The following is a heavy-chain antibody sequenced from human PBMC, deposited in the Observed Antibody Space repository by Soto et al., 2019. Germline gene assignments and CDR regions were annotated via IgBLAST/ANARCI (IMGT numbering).Heavy chain of an antibody. J-gene: IGHJ5*02. D-gene: IGHD3-16*01. CDR3: ARLPLPWGWFDP. CDR1: GIVFSDY. V-gene: IGHV3-11*01. Sequence: QVQLVESGGGLVKPGGSLRLSCAASGIVFSDYMSWVRQAPGKGLEWLSYISGSGRTIYSADSVKGRFTISRDNATNSLYLQMNNVRTEDTAVYYCARLPLPWGWFDPGGQGTLVTVSS. CDR2: ISGSGRTI.